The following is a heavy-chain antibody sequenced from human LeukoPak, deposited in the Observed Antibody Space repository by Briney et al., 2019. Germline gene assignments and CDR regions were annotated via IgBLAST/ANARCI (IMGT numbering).Heavy chain of an antibody. V-gene: IGHV4-30-2*01. J-gene: IGHJ4*02. Sequence: SQTLSLTCAVSGGSISSGGYSWSRIRQPPGKGLEWIGYIYHSGSTYYNPSLKSRVTISVDTSKNQFSLKLSSVTAADTAVYYCARTRERGFDYWGQGTLVTVSS. CDR1: GGSISSGGYS. CDR3: ARTRERGFDY. CDR2: IYHSGST.